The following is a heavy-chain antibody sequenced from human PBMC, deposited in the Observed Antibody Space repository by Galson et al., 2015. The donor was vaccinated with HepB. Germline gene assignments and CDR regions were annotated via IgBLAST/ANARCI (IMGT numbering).Heavy chain of an antibody. D-gene: IGHD1-26*01. CDR2: INRAGTGT. Sequence: SLRLSCAASGFAFSNYGMHWVRHAPGKGLVWVSRINRAGTGTTYADSVRGRFTISRDNAKNTLDLQMNSLRADDTAVYYCARAGSGSSSGGVDVWGKGTTVTVSS. CDR1: GFAFSNYG. J-gene: IGHJ6*04. CDR3: ARAGSGSSSGGVDV. V-gene: IGHV3-74*01.